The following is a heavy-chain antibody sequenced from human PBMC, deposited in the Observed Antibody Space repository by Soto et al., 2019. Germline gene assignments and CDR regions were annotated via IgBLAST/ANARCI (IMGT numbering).Heavy chain of an antibody. CDR1: GGSVSSGSYY. Sequence: PSETLSLTCSVSGGSVSSGSYYWSWIRQPPGKGLEWIGYIYYSGSTNYNPSLKSRVTISVDTSKNQFSLKLSSVTAADTAVYYCARVRAYSSSWYFDYWGRGTLVTVSS. V-gene: IGHV4-61*01. CDR2: IYYSGST. D-gene: IGHD6-13*01. CDR3: ARVRAYSSSWYFDY. J-gene: IGHJ4*02.